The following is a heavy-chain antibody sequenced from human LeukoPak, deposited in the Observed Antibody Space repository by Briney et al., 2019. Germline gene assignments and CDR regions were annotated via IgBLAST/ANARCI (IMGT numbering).Heavy chain of an antibody. Sequence: PGGSLRLSCAASGFTFDDYVMSWVRQAPGKGLEWVSGINWNGGSTGYADSVKGRFTISRDNAKNSLYLQMNSLRAEDTALYYCARDRAVAGKGVFDYWGQGTLVTVSS. J-gene: IGHJ4*02. D-gene: IGHD6-19*01. CDR1: GFTFDDYV. CDR2: INWNGGST. V-gene: IGHV3-20*04. CDR3: ARDRAVAGKGVFDY.